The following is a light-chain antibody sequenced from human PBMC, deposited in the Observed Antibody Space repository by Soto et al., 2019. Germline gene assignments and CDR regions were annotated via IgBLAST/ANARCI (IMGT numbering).Light chain of an antibody. V-gene: IGKV3-20*01. CDR2: SAS. Sequence: EIVLTHSPGTLSLSPGERATLSCSASQSVSSSFLAWYQQKPGHAPRLLIYSASSRATGIPDRFSGSGSGTDFTLTISRLETEDVAVYYCQQYGSSPLTFGGGTKVEIK. CDR1: QSVSSSF. CDR3: QQYGSSPLT. J-gene: IGKJ4*01.